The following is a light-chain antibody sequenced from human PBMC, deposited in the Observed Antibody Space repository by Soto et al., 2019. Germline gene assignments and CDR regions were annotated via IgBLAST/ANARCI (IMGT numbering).Light chain of an antibody. CDR1: QTISSW. CDR2: KAS. CDR3: QHYNSDSEA. V-gene: IGKV1-5*03. Sequence: DIQMTQSPSTLSGSVGDRVTITCRASQTISSWLAWYQQKPGKAPKLLIYKASTLKSGVPSRFSGSGSGTEFTLTISSLEPDDFATYYCQHYNSDSEAFGQGTKVELK. J-gene: IGKJ1*01.